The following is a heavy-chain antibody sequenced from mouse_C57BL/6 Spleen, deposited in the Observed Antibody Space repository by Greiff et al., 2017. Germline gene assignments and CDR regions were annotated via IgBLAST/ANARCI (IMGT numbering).Heavy chain of an antibody. D-gene: IGHD2-1*01. V-gene: IGHV1-39*01. CDR2: INPNYGTT. CDR3: ARSLYYNYAMDY. Sequence: EVQLQQSGPELVKPGASVKISCKASGYSFTDYNMNWVKQSNGKNLEWIGVINPNYGTTSYNQKFKGKATLTVDQSSSTDYMQLNSLTSEDSTVYYCARSLYYNYAMDYWGQGTSVTVSS. CDR1: GYSFTDYN. J-gene: IGHJ4*01.